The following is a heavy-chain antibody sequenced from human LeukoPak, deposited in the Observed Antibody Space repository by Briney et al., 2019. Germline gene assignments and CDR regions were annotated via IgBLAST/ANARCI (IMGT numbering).Heavy chain of an antibody. Sequence: GGSLRLSCAASGSTFSNYAMTWVRQVPGKGLEWVSGISGTGGTTNYADSVKGRFTISRDNSKNTLYLQMSSLRAEDMAVYYCAKTLTTVTILDAFDIWGQGTTVTVSS. D-gene: IGHD4-17*01. J-gene: IGHJ3*02. CDR3: AKTLTTVTILDAFDI. V-gene: IGHV3-23*01. CDR2: ISGTGGTT. CDR1: GSTFSNYA.